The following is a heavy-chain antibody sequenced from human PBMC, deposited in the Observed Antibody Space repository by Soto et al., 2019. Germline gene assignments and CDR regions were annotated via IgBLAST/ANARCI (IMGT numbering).Heavy chain of an antibody. J-gene: IGHJ4*02. D-gene: IGHD3-22*01. V-gene: IGHV1-69*13. Sequence: ASVKVSCKASGGTFSSYAISWVRQAPGQGLEWMGGIIPIFGTANYAQKFQGRVTITADESTSTAYMELSSLRSEDTAVYYCARGPAPNYYDSSGYLDYWGQGTLVTVSS. CDR2: IIPIFGTA. CDR3: ARGPAPNYYDSSGYLDY. CDR1: GGTFSSYA.